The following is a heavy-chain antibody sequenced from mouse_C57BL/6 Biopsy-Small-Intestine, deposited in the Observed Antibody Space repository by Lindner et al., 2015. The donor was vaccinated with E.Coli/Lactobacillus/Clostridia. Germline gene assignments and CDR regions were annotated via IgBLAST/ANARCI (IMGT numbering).Heavy chain of an antibody. J-gene: IGHJ3*01. Sequence: VQLQESGPELVKPGASVKISCKASGYAFSSSWMNWVKQRPGKGLEWIGRIXPEDGDTIYNGKFEGKATLTADKSSSTAYIQLSSLTSEDSAVYFCARVAWFAYWGQGTLVTVSA. V-gene: IGHV1-82*01. CDR2: IXPEDGDT. CDR3: ARVAWFAY. CDR1: GYAFSSSW.